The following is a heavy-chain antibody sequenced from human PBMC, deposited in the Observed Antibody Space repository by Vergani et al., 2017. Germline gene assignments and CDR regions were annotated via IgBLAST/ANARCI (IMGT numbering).Heavy chain of an antibody. V-gene: IGHV2-26*01. CDR1: GFSLSNARMG. CDR2: IFSNDEK. J-gene: IGHJ6*02. D-gene: IGHD3-10*01. Sequence: QVTLKESGPVLVKPTETLTLTCTVSGFSLSNARMGVSWIRQPPGKALEWLAHIFSNDEKSYSTSLKSRLTISKDTSKSQVVLTMTNMDPVDTATYYCARITYYYNSGRYYYYYGMDVWGQGTTVTVSS. CDR3: ARITYYYNSGRYYYYYGMDV.